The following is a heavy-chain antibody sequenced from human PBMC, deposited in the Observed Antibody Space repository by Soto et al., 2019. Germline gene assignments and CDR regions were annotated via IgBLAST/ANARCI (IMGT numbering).Heavy chain of an antibody. Sequence: SETLSLTCTVSGGSISSYYWSWIRQPPGKGLEWIGYIYYSGSTNYNPSLKSRVTISVDTSKNQFSLKLSSVTAADTAVYYCAGRMITFGGVNDFDYWGQGTLVTVSS. CDR2: IYYSGST. V-gene: IGHV4-59*01. D-gene: IGHD3-16*01. CDR1: GGSISSYY. CDR3: AGRMITFGGVNDFDY. J-gene: IGHJ4*02.